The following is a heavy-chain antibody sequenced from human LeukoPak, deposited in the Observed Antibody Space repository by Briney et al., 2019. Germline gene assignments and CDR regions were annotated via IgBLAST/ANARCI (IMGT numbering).Heavy chain of an antibody. V-gene: IGHV3-74*01. CDR1: GFTFSSYW. CDR3: ASTIAEAATDY. Sequence: PGGSLRLSCAASGFTFSSYWMHWVRQAPGKGLVWVSRINSDGSSTSYADSVKGRFTISRDNAKNTLYLQMNSLRAEDTAVYYCASTIAEAATDYWGQGTLVTVSS. J-gene: IGHJ4*02. D-gene: IGHD6-19*01. CDR2: INSDGSST.